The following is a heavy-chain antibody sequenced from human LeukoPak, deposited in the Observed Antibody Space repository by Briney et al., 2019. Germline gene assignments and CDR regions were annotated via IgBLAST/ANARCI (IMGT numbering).Heavy chain of an antibody. D-gene: IGHD3-22*01. Sequence: SETLSLTCTVSGGSISSSSYYWGWIRQPPGKGLEWIGSIYYSGSTYYNPSLKSRVTISVDTSKNQFSLKLSSVTAADTAVYYCARESDSSGYYYPYYYYGMDVWGQGTTVTVSS. CDR2: IYYSGST. CDR3: ARESDSSGYYYPYYYYGMDV. J-gene: IGHJ6*02. CDR1: GGSISSSSYY. V-gene: IGHV4-39*02.